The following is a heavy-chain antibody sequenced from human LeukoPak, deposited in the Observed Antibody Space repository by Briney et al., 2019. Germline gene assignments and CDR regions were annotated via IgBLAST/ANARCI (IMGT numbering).Heavy chain of an antibody. V-gene: IGHV1-18*01. D-gene: IGHD3-3*01. CDR3: ARDAYYDFWSGYYTGENPDY. CDR1: GYTFTSYG. CDR2: ISAYNGNT. J-gene: IGHJ4*02. Sequence: ASVKVSCKASGYTFTSYGISWVRQAPGQGLEWMGWISAYNGNTNCAQKLQGRVTMTTDTSTSTAYMELRSLRSDDTAVYYCARDAYYDFWSGYYTGENPDYWGQGTLVTVSS.